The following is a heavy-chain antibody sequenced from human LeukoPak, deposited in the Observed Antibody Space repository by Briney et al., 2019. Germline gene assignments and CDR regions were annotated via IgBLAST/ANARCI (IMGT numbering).Heavy chain of an antibody. J-gene: IGHJ6*03. Sequence: KPSETLSLTCAVYGGSFSGYYWSWIRQPPGKGLEWIGEINHSGSTNYNPSLKSRVTISVDTSKNQFSLKLSSVTAADTAVYYCARLRSSWQIYYYYYYMDVWGKGTTVTISS. D-gene: IGHD6-13*01. CDR3: ARLRSSWQIYYYYYYMDV. V-gene: IGHV4-34*01. CDR2: INHSGST. CDR1: GGSFSGYY.